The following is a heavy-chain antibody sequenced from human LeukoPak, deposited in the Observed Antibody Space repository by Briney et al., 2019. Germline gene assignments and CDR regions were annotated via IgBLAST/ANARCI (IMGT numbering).Heavy chain of an antibody. V-gene: IGHV3-23*01. CDR1: GFTFSNYA. J-gene: IGHJ4*02. Sequence: GGSLRLSCVVSGFTFSNYALSWVRQAPGKGLGWVSAISGSGGSTYFADSVKGRFTISRDNSKNTVYLQMNSLRAEDTAVYYCAKGGSYYDDYFDYWGQGTLVTVSS. CDR3: AKGGSYYDDYFDY. D-gene: IGHD1-26*01. CDR2: ISGSGGST.